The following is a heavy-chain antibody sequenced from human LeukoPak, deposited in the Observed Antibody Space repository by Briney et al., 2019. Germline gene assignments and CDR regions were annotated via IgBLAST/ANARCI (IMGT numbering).Heavy chain of an antibody. CDR3: ARDKAVGAPHAFDI. J-gene: IGHJ3*02. Sequence: ASVKVSCKASGYTFTSYGISWVRQAPGQGLEWMGWISAYNGNTNYAQKLQGRVTMTTDTSTSTAYMELRSLRYDDTAVYYCARDKAVGAPHAFDIWGQGTMVTVSS. D-gene: IGHD1-26*01. CDR2: ISAYNGNT. V-gene: IGHV1-18*01. CDR1: GYTFTSYG.